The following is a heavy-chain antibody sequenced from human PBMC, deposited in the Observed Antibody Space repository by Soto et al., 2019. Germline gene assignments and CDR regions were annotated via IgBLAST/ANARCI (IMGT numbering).Heavy chain of an antibody. CDR1: GFRFDGYA. V-gene: IGHV3-9*01. Sequence: GGSLRLSCAVSGFRFDGYAMHWVRQAPGKGLEWVSGISWNSGIIGYADSVKGRFTISRDNSKNTLYLQMNSLRAEDTAVYYCVRGSLLLWFGELLAYWGQGTLVTVPQ. CDR2: ISWNSGII. D-gene: IGHD3-10*01. CDR3: VRGSLLLWFGELLAY. J-gene: IGHJ4*02.